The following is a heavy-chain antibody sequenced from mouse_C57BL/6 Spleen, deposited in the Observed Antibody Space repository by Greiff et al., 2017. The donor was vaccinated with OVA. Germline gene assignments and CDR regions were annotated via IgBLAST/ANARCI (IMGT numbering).Heavy chain of an antibody. Sequence: VQLQQSGAELVRPGASVKLSCTASGFNIKDDYMHWVKQRPEQGLEWIGWIDPENGDTEYASKFQGKATITADTSSNTAYLQLSSLTSEDTAVYYCTRSNYGRGYYFDYWGQGTTLTVSS. J-gene: IGHJ2*01. V-gene: IGHV14-4*01. CDR2: IDPENGDT. D-gene: IGHD2-5*01. CDR1: GFNIKDDY. CDR3: TRSNYGRGYYFDY.